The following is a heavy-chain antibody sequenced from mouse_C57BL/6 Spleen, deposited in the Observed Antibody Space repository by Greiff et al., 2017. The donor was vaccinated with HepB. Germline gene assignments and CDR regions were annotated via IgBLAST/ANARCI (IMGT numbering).Heavy chain of an antibody. CDR1: GFTFSDYG. V-gene: IGHV5-17*01. J-gene: IGHJ3*01. CDR3: ARVPYYDYDDGLAWFAY. Sequence: EVKVVESGGGLVKPGGSLKLSCAASGFTFSDYGMHWVRQAPEKGLEWVAYISSGSSTIYYADTVKGRFTISRDNAKNTLFLQMTSLRSEDTAMYYCARVPYYDYDDGLAWFAYWGQGTLVTVSA. CDR2: ISSGSSTI. D-gene: IGHD2-4*01.